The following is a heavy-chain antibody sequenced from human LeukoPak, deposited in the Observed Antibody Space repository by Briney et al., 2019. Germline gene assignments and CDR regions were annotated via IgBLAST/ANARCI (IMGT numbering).Heavy chain of an antibody. D-gene: IGHD5-18*01. J-gene: IGHJ4*02. V-gene: IGHV3-23*01. CDR2: ISGSGGST. CDR3: AKGGTWIQLPLDY. CDR1: GFTFSSYA. Sequence: PGGSLRLSCAASGFTFSSYAMSWVRQAPGKGLEWVSAISGSGGSTYYADSVKGWFTISRDNSKNTLYLQMNSLRAEDTAVYYCAKGGTWIQLPLDYWGQGTLVTVSS.